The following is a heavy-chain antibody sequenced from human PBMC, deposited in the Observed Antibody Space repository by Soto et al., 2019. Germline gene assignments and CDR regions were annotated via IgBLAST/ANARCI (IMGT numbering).Heavy chain of an antibody. V-gene: IGHV3-20*04. J-gene: IGHJ6*02. D-gene: IGHD3-16*01. CDR3: ARTPTPPYGENYYYGMDV. CDR2: INWNGGST. CDR1: GFTFDDYG. Sequence: EVQLVESGGGVVRPGGSLRLSCAASGFTFDDYGMSWVRQAPGKGLEWVSGINWNGGSTGYADSVKGRFTISRDNAKNSLYLQMNSLRAEDTALYYCARTPTPPYGENYYYGMDVWGQGTTVTVSS.